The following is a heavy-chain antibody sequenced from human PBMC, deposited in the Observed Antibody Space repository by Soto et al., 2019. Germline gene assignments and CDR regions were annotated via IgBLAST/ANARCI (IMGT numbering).Heavy chain of an antibody. V-gene: IGHV3-21*01. Sequence: EVQLVESGGGLVKPGGSLRLSCAASGFTFSSYSMNWVRQAPGKGLEWVSSISSSSSYIYYADSVKGRFTISRDNAKNSLYLQMNSRRAEDTAVYYCARDFGLAVFDYYYYMDVWGKGTTVTVSS. CDR2: ISSSSSYI. CDR3: ARDFGLAVFDYYYYMDV. CDR1: GFTFSSYS. D-gene: IGHD3-3*01. J-gene: IGHJ6*03.